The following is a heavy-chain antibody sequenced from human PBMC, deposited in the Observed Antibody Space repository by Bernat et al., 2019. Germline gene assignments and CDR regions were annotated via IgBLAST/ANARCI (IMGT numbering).Heavy chain of an antibody. J-gene: IGHJ4*02. V-gene: IGHV3-53*01. CDR1: GFTVSSNY. D-gene: IGHD3-16*01. CDR2: IYSGGTT. Sequence: EVQLVESGGGLIQPGGSLRLSCAASGFTVSSNYMSWVRQAPGKGLEWVSVIYSGGTTYYADSVKGRFTISGDNSKNTLYLQMNSLRAEDTAVYYCARDLGSFGGSIWGDYWGQGILVTVSS. CDR3: ARDLGSFGGSIWGDY.